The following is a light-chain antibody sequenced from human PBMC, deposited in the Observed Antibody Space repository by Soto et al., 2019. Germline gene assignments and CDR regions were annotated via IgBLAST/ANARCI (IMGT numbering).Light chain of an antibody. Sequence: QSVLTQPPSLSGAPGQRVTISCTGSRSNIGAGYDVHWYQHLPGTAPKVRIFDNSNRPSGVPDRFSGSKSGTSASLAITGLEAEDVAVYYSHSYDVSLRVPAFGGGTKLTVL. V-gene: IGLV1-40*01. CDR3: HSYDVSLRVPA. J-gene: IGLJ2*01. CDR2: DNS. CDR1: RSNIGAGYD.